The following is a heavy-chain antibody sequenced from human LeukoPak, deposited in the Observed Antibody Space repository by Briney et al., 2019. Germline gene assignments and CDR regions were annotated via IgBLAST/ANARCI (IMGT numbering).Heavy chain of an antibody. D-gene: IGHD6-13*01. V-gene: IGHV3-64D*06. CDR3: VKDRWVDH. Sequence: GGSLRLSCLASGFTFRNYVMHWVRQAPGKGPEYISGISGDGDSTYYADSVKGRFTISRDNSKNTLYLQMSSLRPEDTAVYYCVKDRWVDHWGQGTLVTVSS. CDR2: ISGDGDST. J-gene: IGHJ4*02. CDR1: GFTFRNYV.